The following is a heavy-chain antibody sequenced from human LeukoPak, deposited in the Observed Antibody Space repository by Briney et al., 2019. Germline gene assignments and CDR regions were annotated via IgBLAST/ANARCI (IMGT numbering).Heavy chain of an antibody. CDR3: AKRQWLGYYFDY. Sequence: GGSLRLSCAASGFTFSSYAMSWVRQAPGKGLEWVSAISGSGGSTYYADSVKGRFTISRDNSKNTLYLQMSSLRAEDTAVYYCAKRQWLGYYFDYWGQGTLVTVSS. V-gene: IGHV3-23*01. CDR1: GFTFSSYA. J-gene: IGHJ4*02. CDR2: ISGSGGST. D-gene: IGHD6-19*01.